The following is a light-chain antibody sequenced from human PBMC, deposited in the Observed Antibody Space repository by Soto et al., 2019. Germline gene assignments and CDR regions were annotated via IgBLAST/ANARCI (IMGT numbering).Light chain of an antibody. CDR3: SSYAGSNLGV. V-gene: IGLV2-14*01. Sequence: QSALTQPASVSGSPGQSITISCTGTSSDVGAYNYVSWYQQHPGKAPTLIISEVSNRPSGLSNRFSGSKSGNTASLTISGLQAEDEADYYCSSYAGSNLGVFGTGTKLTVL. J-gene: IGLJ1*01. CDR1: SSDVGAYNY. CDR2: EVS.